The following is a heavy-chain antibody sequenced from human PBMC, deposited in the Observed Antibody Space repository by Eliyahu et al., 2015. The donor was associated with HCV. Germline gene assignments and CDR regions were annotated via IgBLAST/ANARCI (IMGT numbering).Heavy chain of an antibody. CDR1: GFSLXTXGMG. CDR3: AHENRGTTPLDH. Sequence: QITLKESGPTLVKPTQTLTLTCTFSGFSLXTXGMGVGWXRPPPGXXLEWLALIYWXDDERYSPSLKSRITIRXDTSKNQVVLTMTNMDPVDTATYYCAHENRGTTPLDHWGQGTLVTVSS. J-gene: IGHJ4*02. D-gene: IGHD2-15*01. CDR2: IYWXDDE. V-gene: IGHV2-5*01.